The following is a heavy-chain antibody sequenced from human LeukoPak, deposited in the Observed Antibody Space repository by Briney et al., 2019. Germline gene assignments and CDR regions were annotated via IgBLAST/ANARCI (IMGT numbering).Heavy chain of an antibody. Sequence: PGRSLRLSCAASGFTFSSYGMHWVRQAPGKGLEWVAVIWYDGSNKYYADSVKGRFTISRDNSKNTLYLQMNSLRAEDTAVYYCAKDIFRGSSVNWFDPWGQGTLVTVSS. V-gene: IGHV3-33*06. CDR1: GFTFSSYG. CDR2: IWYDGSNK. J-gene: IGHJ5*02. D-gene: IGHD1-26*01. CDR3: AKDIFRGSSVNWFDP.